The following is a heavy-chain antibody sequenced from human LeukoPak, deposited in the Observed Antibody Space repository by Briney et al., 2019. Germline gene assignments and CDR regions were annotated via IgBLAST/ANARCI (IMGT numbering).Heavy chain of an antibody. CDR3: ARAGIAAAWEIDY. D-gene: IGHD6-13*01. J-gene: IGHJ4*02. Sequence: SVKVSCKASGGTFSSYAISWVRQAPGQGLEWMGVIIPIFGTANYAQKFQGRVTITTDESTSTAYMELSSLRSEDTAVYYCARAGIAAAWEIDYWGQGTLVTVSS. CDR1: GGTFSSYA. V-gene: IGHV1-69*05. CDR2: IIPIFGTA.